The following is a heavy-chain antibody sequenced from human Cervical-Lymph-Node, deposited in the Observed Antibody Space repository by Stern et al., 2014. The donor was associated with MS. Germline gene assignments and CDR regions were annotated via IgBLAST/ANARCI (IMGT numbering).Heavy chain of an antibody. CDR2: IYPGDSDT. Sequence: EVQLVESGAEVKKPGESLKISCKGSGYSFTSYWIGWVRQMPGKGLEWMGVIYPGDSDTSYSPSFQGPVNISADKSIRPASLQWSSLKASDTAMYYCARHDGYSYGYRFDPWGQGTLVTVSS. V-gene: IGHV5-51*01. CDR3: ARHDGYSYGYRFDP. J-gene: IGHJ5*02. CDR1: GYSFTSYW. D-gene: IGHD5-18*01.